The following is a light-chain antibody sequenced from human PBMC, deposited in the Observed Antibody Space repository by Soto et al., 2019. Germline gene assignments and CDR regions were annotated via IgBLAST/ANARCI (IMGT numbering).Light chain of an antibody. CDR3: QQYNYWPRT. Sequence: EIVMTQSPATLSVSPGERATLSCRASQSVSSNLAWYQQKPGQAPRLLIYGASTRATGIPARFSGSGSGTEFPLTISSLQSEDFAVYYCQQYNYWPRTFGQGTKVEI. CDR2: GAS. V-gene: IGKV3-15*01. J-gene: IGKJ1*01. CDR1: QSVSSN.